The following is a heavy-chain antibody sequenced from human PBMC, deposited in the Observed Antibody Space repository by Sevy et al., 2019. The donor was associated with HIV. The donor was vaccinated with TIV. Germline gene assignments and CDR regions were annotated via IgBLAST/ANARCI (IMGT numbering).Heavy chain of an antibody. V-gene: IGHV1-18*01. D-gene: IGHD3-3*01. J-gene: IGHJ6*02. CDR1: GYTFSDYG. CDR3: ARAGFLEWPYNAMDV. Sequence: ASVKVSCKSSGYTFSDYGISWVRQAPGQGLEWMGWISTYNANANYAQTFQGRVTMTTDTSTSTAYMELRSLRSDDTAVYYCARAGFLEWPYNAMDVWGQGTTVTVSS. CDR2: ISTYNANA.